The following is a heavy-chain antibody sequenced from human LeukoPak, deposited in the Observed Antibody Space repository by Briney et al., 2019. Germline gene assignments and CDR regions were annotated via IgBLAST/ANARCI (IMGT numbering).Heavy chain of an antibody. CDR1: GGSISSSSYY. J-gene: IGHJ4*02. CDR2: IYYSGST. D-gene: IGHD5-24*01. V-gene: IGHV4-39*07. Sequence: SETLSLTCTVSGGSISSSSYYWGWIRQPPGKGLEWIGSIYYSGSTYYNPSLKSRVTISVDTSKNQFSLKLSSVTAADTAVYYCARVSRRDGYNPNFDYWGQGTLVTVSS. CDR3: ARVSRRDGYNPNFDY.